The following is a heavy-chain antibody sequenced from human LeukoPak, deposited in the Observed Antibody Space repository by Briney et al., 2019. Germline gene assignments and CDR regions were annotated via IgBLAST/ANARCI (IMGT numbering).Heavy chain of an antibody. CDR1: GFTFSSDS. Sequence: PGGSLRLSCAASGFTFSSDSMNWVRQAPGKGLEWVSSISSSSYIYYADSVKGRFTISRDNAKNSLYLQMNSLRAEDTAVYYCARGYESGDAFDYWGQGTLVTVSS. V-gene: IGHV3-21*01. CDR2: ISSSSYI. D-gene: IGHD3-3*01. CDR3: ARGYESGDAFDY. J-gene: IGHJ4*02.